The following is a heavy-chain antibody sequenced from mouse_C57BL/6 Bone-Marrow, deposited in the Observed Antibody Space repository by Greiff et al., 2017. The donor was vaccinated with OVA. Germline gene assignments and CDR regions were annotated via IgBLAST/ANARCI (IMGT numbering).Heavy chain of an antibody. CDR1: GFTFSSYG. Sequence: EVKLMESGGDLVKPGGSLKLSCAASGFTFSSYGMSWVRQTPDKRLEWVATISSGGSYTYYPDSVKGRFTISRDNAKNTLYLQMSSLKSEDTAMYYCARHGDYGIFFDYWGQGTTLTVSS. CDR2: ISSGGSYT. J-gene: IGHJ2*01. CDR3: ARHGDYGIFFDY. V-gene: IGHV5-6*01. D-gene: IGHD1-1*01.